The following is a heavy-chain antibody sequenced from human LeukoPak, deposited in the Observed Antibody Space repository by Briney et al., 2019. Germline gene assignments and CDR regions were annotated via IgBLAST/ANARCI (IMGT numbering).Heavy chain of an antibody. CDR3: ASEIFHGSGSPRLDY. D-gene: IGHD3-10*01. V-gene: IGHV3-7*01. CDR2: IKQDGSEK. CDR1: GFTFSSYW. Sequence: GGSLRLSCAASGFTFSSYWMTWVRQAPGKGLEWVANIKQDGSEKYYVDSVKGRFTISRDNAKNSLSLQMNTLRAEDTAVYYCASEIFHGSGSPRLDYWGQGTLVTVSS. J-gene: IGHJ4*02.